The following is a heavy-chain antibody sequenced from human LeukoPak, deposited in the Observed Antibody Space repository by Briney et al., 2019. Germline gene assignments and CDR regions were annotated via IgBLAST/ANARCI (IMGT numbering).Heavy chain of an antibody. CDR1: GGSVSSSSYY. CDR2: IYYSGST. Sequence: PSETLSLTCTVSGGSVSSSSYYWGWIRQPPGKGLEWIGSIYYSGSTYYNPSLKSRVTISVDTSKNQFSLKLSSVTAADTAVYYCARGSMVWGVLDYYYYGMDVWGQGTTVTVSS. D-gene: IGHD3-10*01. V-gene: IGHV4-39*01. CDR3: ARGSMVWGVLDYYYYGMDV. J-gene: IGHJ6*02.